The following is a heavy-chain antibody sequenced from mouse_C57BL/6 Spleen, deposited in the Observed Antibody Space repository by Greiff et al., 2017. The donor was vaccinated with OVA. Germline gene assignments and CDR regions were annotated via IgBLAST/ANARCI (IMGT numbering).Heavy chain of an antibody. CDR2: IDPSDSYT. CDR1: GYTFTSYW. J-gene: IGHJ2*01. CDR3: ARWGTVFFDY. Sequence: QVQLQQPGAELVMPGASVKLSCKASGYTFTSYWMHWVKQRPGQGLEWIGEIDPSDSYTNYNQKFKGKSTLTVDKSSSTAYMQLSSLTSEDSAVYYCARWGTVFFDYWGQGTTLTVSS. V-gene: IGHV1-69*01. D-gene: IGHD3-3*01.